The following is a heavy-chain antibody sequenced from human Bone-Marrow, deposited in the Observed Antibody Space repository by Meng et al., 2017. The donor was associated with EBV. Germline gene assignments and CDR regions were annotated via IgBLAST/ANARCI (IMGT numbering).Heavy chain of an antibody. CDR2: LIPMSDAP. J-gene: IGHJ4*02. CDR3: ASESGRGFTPDY. Sequence: QGQLLQSGAEVKKPGSSVKVSCKASGGTFTNSVISWVRQAPGQGLEWMGGLIPMSDAPHYAQKFQDRVRITADESTSTHYMDLSGLRSEDTAVYYCASESGRGFTPDYWGQGTLVTVSS. CDR1: GGTFTNSV. V-gene: IGHV1-69*01. D-gene: IGHD3-10*01.